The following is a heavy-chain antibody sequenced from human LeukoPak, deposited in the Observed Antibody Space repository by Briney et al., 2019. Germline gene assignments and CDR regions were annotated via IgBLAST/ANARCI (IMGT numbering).Heavy chain of an antibody. V-gene: IGHV3-21*01. J-gene: IGHJ6*03. D-gene: IGHD3-22*01. CDR3: ARDYEDDSSGYYNYYYYYMDV. CDR1: GFTFSSYS. Sequence: GGSLRLSCAASGFTFSSYSMNWVRQAPGKGLEWVSSISSSSSYIYYADSVKGRFTISRDNAKNSLYLQMNSLRAEDTAVYYCARDYEDDSSGYYNYYYYYMDVWGKGNTVTVSS. CDR2: ISSSSSYI.